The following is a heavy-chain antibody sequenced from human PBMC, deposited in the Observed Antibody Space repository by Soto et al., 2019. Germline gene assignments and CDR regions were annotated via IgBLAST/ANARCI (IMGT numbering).Heavy chain of an antibody. J-gene: IGHJ4*02. CDR2: IYSGGST. CDR1: GFTVTSHY. CDR3: ASVLYFDG. D-gene: IGHD3-10*02. V-gene: IGHV3-66*01. Sequence: EVQLVESGGGLVQPGGSLRLSCAASGFTVTSHYMSWVRQAPGKGLEWVSVIYSGGSTYYAVSVNGRFTISRDNSKNTLYVQMTGWRAEDTAVYYCASVLYFDGWGQGALVTVSS.